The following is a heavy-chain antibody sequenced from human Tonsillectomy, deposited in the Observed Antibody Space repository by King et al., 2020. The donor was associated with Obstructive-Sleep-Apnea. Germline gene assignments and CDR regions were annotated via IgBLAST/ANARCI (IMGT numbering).Heavy chain of an antibody. CDR2: ISYNGSNK. CDR1: GFTFSSYA. Sequence: VQLVESGGGVVQPGRSLRLSCAGSGFTFSSYAMHWVRQAPGKGLECVAVISYNGSNKDYAYSVKGRFSIPRDNSKNTLDLLMNSLIAEDTAVYYCARGPDYDVWSGWSSGMDVWGQGTTVTVSS. V-gene: IGHV3-30-3*01. J-gene: IGHJ6*02. D-gene: IGHD3-3*01. CDR3: ARGPDYDVWSGWSSGMDV.